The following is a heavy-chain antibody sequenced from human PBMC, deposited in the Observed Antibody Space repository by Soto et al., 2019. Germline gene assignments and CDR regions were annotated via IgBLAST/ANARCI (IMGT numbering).Heavy chain of an antibody. D-gene: IGHD4-17*01. Sequence: QVQLQESGPGLVKPSETLSLTCTVSGGSISSYYWSWIRQSPGKRLEWIGYIYYSGSTNYNPSLKRRVTISVYTSKNQFSLKLNSVTAADTAIYFCARHETTVITGGNWGQGTLVTVSS. CDR1: GGSISSYY. J-gene: IGHJ4*02. CDR3: ARHETTVITGGN. CDR2: IYYSGST. V-gene: IGHV4-59*08.